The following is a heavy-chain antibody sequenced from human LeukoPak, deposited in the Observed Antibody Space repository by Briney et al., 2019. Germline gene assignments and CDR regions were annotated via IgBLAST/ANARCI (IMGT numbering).Heavy chain of an antibody. J-gene: IGHJ3*02. Sequence: GGSLRLSCAASGLIVSSHYMSWVRQAPGKGLEWVSVIYNDGSAYYADSVKGRFTISRDNSKNTLYLQMNSLRAEDTAVYYCARGGFDSGSYLYAFDIWGQGTMVTVSS. V-gene: IGHV3-53*01. D-gene: IGHD1-26*01. CDR2: IYNDGSA. CDR3: ARGGFDSGSYLYAFDI. CDR1: GLIVSSHY.